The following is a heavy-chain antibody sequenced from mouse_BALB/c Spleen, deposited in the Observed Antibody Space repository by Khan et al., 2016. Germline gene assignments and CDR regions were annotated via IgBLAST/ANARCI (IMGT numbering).Heavy chain of an antibody. CDR1: GYSITSDYA. V-gene: IGHV3-2*02. Sequence: EVQLQESGPGLVKPSQSLSLTCTVTGYSITSDYAWNWIRQFPGNKLVWLGYISYSGDTHYNPSLTSRISITRDTSKVQFFLQLNSVTAEDTATYYCAREDYSWFAYWGQGTLVTVSA. D-gene: IGHD1-1*02. CDR3: AREDYSWFAY. CDR2: ISYSGDT. J-gene: IGHJ3*01.